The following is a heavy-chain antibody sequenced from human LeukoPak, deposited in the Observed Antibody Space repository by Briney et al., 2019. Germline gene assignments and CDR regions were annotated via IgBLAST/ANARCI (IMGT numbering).Heavy chain of an antibody. Sequence: GASVKVSCKAFGYTFTGYWMHWVRQAPGQGPEWMGVISPSGGSTIYAQKFKGRVTLTRDMSTSTDYLELSSLRSEDTAVYYCARGMVRGVIRWFDPWGQGTLVTVSS. CDR1: GYTFTGYW. J-gene: IGHJ5*02. V-gene: IGHV1-46*01. CDR3: ARGMVRGVIRWFDP. CDR2: ISPSGGST. D-gene: IGHD3-10*01.